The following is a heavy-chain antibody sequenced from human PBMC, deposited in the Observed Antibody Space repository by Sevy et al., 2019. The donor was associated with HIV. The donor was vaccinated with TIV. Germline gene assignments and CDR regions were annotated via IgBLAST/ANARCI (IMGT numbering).Heavy chain of an antibody. J-gene: IGHJ4*02. CDR3: ARLSIAVAGFDY. V-gene: IGHV4-39*01. Sequence: SETLSLTCTVSGGSISSSSYYWGWIRQPPGKGLEWIGSIYYSGSTYYNPSLKSRITISVDTSKNQFSLKRSSVTAADTAVYYCARLSIAVAGFDYWGQGTLVTVSS. CDR2: IYYSGST. CDR1: GGSISSSSYY. D-gene: IGHD6-19*01.